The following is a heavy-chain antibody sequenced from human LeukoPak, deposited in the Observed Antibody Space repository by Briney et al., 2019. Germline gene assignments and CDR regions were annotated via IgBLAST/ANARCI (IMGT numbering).Heavy chain of an antibody. CDR1: GYTFTGYY. D-gene: IGHD3-22*01. J-gene: IGHJ1*01. CDR3: AREANYYDSSGIQH. V-gene: IGHV1-2*02. CDR2: INPNSGGT. Sequence: ASVKVSCKASGYTFTGYYMHWVRQAPGQGLEWMGWINPNSGGTNYAQKFQGRVTMTRDTSISTAYMELSRLRSDDTAVYYCAREANYYDSSGIQHWGQGTLVTVSS.